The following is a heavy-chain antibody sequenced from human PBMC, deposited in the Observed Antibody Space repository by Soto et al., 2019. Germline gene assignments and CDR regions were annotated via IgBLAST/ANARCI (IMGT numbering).Heavy chain of an antibody. J-gene: IGHJ5*02. V-gene: IGHV1-69*13. CDR1: GGTFSSYA. Sequence: SVKVSCKASGGTFSSYAISWVRQAPGQGLEWMGGIIPIFGTANYAQKFQGRVTITADESTSTAYMELSSLRSEDTAVYYCARGVPAAMVQVEKNWFDPWGQGTLVTVSS. CDR3: ARGVPAAMVQVEKNWFDP. CDR2: IIPIFGTA. D-gene: IGHD2-2*01.